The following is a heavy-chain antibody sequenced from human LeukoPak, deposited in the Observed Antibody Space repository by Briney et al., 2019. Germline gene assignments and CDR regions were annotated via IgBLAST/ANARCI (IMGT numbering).Heavy chain of an antibody. CDR1: GGTFSSYA. V-gene: IGHV1-69*13. D-gene: IGHD6-13*01. J-gene: IGHJ4*02. CDR2: IIPIFGTA. Sequence: SVKVSCKASGGTFSSYAISWVRQAPGQGLEWMGGIIPIFGTANYAQKFQGRVTITADESTSTAYMELSSLRSEDTAVYYCARAAAGTGRPYSFDSWGQGTLVTVSS. CDR3: ARAAAGTGRPYSFDS.